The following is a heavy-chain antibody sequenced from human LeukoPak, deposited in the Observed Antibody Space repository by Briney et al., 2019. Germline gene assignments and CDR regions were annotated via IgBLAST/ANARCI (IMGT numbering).Heavy chain of an antibody. Sequence: GGSLRLSCVASGFTFSTYWMHWVRQAPGKGLVWVSRINSGGNSTSYADSVKGRFTISRDNSKNTLYLQMNSLRGEDTAVYYCAKWGRGLYYFDYWGQGALVTVSS. D-gene: IGHD3-16*01. CDR3: AKWGRGLYYFDY. CDR2: INSGGNST. J-gene: IGHJ4*02. V-gene: IGHV3-74*01. CDR1: GFTFSTYW.